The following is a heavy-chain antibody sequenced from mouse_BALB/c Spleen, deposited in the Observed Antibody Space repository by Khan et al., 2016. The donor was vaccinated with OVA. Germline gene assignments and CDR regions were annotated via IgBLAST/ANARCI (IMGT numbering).Heavy chain of an antibody. CDR1: GYSITSDYA. V-gene: IGHV3-2*02. J-gene: IGHJ3*01. CDR2: ISYSGRT. CDR3: AMGRTY. D-gene: IGHD4-1*01. Sequence: EVQLVESGPGLVKPSQSLSLTCTVTGYSITSDYAWNWIRQFPGNKLEWMGYISYSGRTSYNPSLKSRISVTRDTSKNRFFLQLNSVTTEDTATYYCAMGRTYWGQGTLVTVSA.